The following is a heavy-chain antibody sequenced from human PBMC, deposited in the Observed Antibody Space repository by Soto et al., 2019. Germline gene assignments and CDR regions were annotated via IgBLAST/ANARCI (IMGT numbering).Heavy chain of an antibody. Sequence: SVKVSCKASGGTFGSQGIAWVRQAPGQGLEWMGGFIAMLGTPTYAKKVQGRATISADESLTSSYLELRSPRSEDTGVYFCARGAMANFYDWGQGTVVTV. J-gene: IGHJ4*02. V-gene: IGHV1-69*01. CDR3: ARGAMANFYD. D-gene: IGHD5-18*01. CDR2: FIAMLGTP. CDR1: GGTFGSQG.